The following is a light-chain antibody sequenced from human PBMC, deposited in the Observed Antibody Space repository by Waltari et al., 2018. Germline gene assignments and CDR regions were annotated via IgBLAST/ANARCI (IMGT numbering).Light chain of an antibody. J-gene: IGKJ5*01. CDR3: MQSMQAPIT. Sequence: DIVMTHTPLSLSVTPGQPASISCTSSQSLLHTNGKTSLYCFLQKPGQPPQPLLYEVSNRFSVVPDRCSGGESGTDFTLKISRVEAEYVGFYYCMQSMQAPITFGQGTRLEI. CDR1: QSLLHTNGKTS. CDR2: EVS. V-gene: IGKV2D-29*01.